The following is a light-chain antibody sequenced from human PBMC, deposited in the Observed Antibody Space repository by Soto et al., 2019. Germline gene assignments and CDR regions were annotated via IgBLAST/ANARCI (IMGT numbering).Light chain of an antibody. CDR2: GAS. J-gene: IGKJ4*01. V-gene: IGKV3-15*01. CDR1: QSVSSD. CDR3: QQYIRWPLT. Sequence: EIVMTQSPDTLSVSPGDRAALYCRTSQSVSSDLAWYQQKPGQAPRLLIYGASTRATGIPARFSGSGSGTEFTLTISSLQSEDFAVYYCQQYIRWPLTFGGGTKVDIK.